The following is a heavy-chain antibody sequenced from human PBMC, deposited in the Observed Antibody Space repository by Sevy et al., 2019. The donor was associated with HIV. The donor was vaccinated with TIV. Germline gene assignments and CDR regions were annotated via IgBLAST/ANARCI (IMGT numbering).Heavy chain of an antibody. CDR3: AKDSGSYSSEYFQH. CDR1: GFTFSSYG. J-gene: IGHJ1*01. V-gene: IGHV3-30*18. Sequence: GGSLRLSCAASGFTFSSYGMHWVRQAPGKGLEWVAVISDDGSNKYYADSVKGRFTISRDNSKNTLYLQMNSLRAEDTAVYHCAKDSGSYSSEYFQHWGQGTLVTVSS. D-gene: IGHD1-26*01. CDR2: ISDDGSNK.